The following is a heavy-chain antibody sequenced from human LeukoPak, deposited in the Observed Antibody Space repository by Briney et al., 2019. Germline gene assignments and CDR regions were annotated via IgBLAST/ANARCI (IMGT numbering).Heavy chain of an antibody. CDR2: INPNSGGT. CDR3: ARIYDYGGNNFDY. D-gene: IGHD4-23*01. CDR1: GYTFTGYY. V-gene: IGHV1-2*03. Sequence: LGASVKVSCKASGYTFTGYYMHWVRQAPGQGLEWMGWINPNSGGTNYAQKFQGRVTMTRDTSISTAYMELSRLRSDDTAVYYCARIYDYGGNNFDYWGQGTLVTVSS. J-gene: IGHJ4*02.